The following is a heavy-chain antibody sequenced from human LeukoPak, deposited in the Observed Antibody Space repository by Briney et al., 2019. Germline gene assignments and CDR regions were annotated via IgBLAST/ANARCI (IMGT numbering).Heavy chain of an antibody. Sequence: ASLKVSCKASGYTFTSYAMHWVRQAPGQRLEWMGWINAGNGNTKYSQKFQGRVTITRDTSASTAYMELSSLRSEDTAVYYCAREKGIAVAGTEVAGYWGQGTLVTVSS. CDR1: GYTFTSYA. V-gene: IGHV1-3*01. D-gene: IGHD6-19*01. J-gene: IGHJ4*02. CDR3: AREKGIAVAGTEVAGY. CDR2: INAGNGNT.